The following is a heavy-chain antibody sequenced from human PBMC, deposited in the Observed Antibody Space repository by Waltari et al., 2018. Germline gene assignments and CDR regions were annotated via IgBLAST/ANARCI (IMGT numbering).Heavy chain of an antibody. CDR2: ISGSGGST. D-gene: IGHD3-16*01. CDR3: AKDRRGSLWGYFDY. CDR1: GFTFSSYA. Sequence: EVQLLEAGGGLVQPGGSRRLSCAAAGFTFSSYAMSWVRQAPGKGLEWVSAISGSGGSTYYADSVKGRFTISRDNSKNTLYLQMNSLRAEDTAVYYCAKDRRGSLWGYFDYWGQGTLVTVSS. V-gene: IGHV3-23*01. J-gene: IGHJ4*02.